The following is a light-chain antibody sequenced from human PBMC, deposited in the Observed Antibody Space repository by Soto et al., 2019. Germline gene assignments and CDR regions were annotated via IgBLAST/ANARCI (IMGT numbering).Light chain of an antibody. CDR2: GAS. V-gene: IGKV3-15*01. Sequence: EIDMSHSPATLSVSPGERATLSCRASQSVSSNLAWYQQKPGQAPGLLIYGASTRATGIPARFSGSGSGTDFTLTISRLEPEDFAVYQCQQYGSSPTFGQGTKVDIK. CDR3: QQYGSSPT. J-gene: IGKJ1*01. CDR1: QSVSSN.